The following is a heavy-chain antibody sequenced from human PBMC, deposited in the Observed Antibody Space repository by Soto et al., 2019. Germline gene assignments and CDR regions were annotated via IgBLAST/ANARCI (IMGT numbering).Heavy chain of an antibody. CDR3: ARDLIGHDNYETIGYYFDH. CDR1: GYTFTKFH. V-gene: IGHV1-46*01. J-gene: IGHJ4*02. Sequence: QVQLIQFGAEVKKPGASVKVSCRASGYTFTKFHIHWVRQAPGQGLEWMGMIDPSGGVTRDAQRFQGRITMPSDTSTISGYMELRGLTSEDTAVYYCARDLIGHDNYETIGYYFDHWGPGTLVTVSS. D-gene: IGHD3-16*01. CDR2: IDPSGGVT.